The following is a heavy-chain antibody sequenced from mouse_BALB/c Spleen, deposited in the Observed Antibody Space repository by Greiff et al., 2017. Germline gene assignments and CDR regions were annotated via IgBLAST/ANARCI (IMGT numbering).Heavy chain of an antibody. CDR1: GYSITSGYY. CDR2: ISYDGSN. CDR3: ALSTMITTYYAMDY. V-gene: IGHV3-6*02. D-gene: IGHD2-4*01. Sequence: DVQLQESGPGLVKPSQSLSLTCSVTGYSITSGYYWNWIRQFPGNKLEWMGYISYDGSNNYNPSLKNRISITRDTSKNQFFLKLNSVTTEDTATYYCALSTMITTYYAMDYWGQGTSVTVSS. J-gene: IGHJ4*01.